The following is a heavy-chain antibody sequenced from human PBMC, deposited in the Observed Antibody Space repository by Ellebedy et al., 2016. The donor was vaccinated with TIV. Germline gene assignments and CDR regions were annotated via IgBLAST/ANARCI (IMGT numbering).Heavy chain of an antibody. V-gene: IGHV3-48*04. D-gene: IGHD7-27*01. CDR2: MSGSTITT. CDR3: ARDMAWGNERVIDAFDI. Sequence: GGSLRLSCAASGFSFSSYSMNWVRQAPGKGLEWVSYMSGSTITTYYADSVKGRFTISRDNAKKSLYLQMNSLRAEDTAVYYCARDMAWGNERVIDAFDIWGQGTMVTVSS. CDR1: GFSFSSYS. J-gene: IGHJ3*02.